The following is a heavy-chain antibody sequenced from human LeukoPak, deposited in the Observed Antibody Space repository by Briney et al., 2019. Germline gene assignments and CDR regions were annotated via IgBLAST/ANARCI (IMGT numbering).Heavy chain of an antibody. CDR3: ARSDYGDFKEFDY. D-gene: IGHD4-17*01. CDR2: IIPIFGTA. V-gene: IGHV1-69*05. CDR1: GGTFSSYA. Sequence: SVKVSXKASGGTFSSYAISWVRQAPGQGLEWMGRIIPIFGTANYAQEFQGRVTITTDESTSTAYMELSSLRSEDTAVYYCARSDYGDFKEFDYWGQGTLVTVSS. J-gene: IGHJ4*02.